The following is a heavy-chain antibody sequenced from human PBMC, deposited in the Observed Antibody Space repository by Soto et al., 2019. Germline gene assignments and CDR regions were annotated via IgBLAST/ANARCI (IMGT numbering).Heavy chain of an antibody. J-gene: IGHJ4*02. D-gene: IGHD5-12*01. CDR3: ARDRAPVSGYGGFDY. CDR2: IIPIFGTA. V-gene: IGHV1-69*12. Sequence: QVQLVQSGAEVKKPGSSVKVSCKASGGTFSSYAISWVRQAPGQGLEWMGGIIPIFGTANYAQKFQGRVTIXXDXSXXTAYMELSSLRSEDTAVYYCARDRAPVSGYGGFDYWGQGTLVTVSS. CDR1: GGTFSSYA.